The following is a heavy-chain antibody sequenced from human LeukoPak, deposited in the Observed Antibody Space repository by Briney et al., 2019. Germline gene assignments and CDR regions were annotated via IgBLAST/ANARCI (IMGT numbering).Heavy chain of an antibody. CDR3: ARDAASAGFDY. D-gene: IGHD6-25*01. V-gene: IGHV3-64*01. CDR1: GFTFSSYA. CDR2: ISSNGGST. J-gene: IGHJ4*02. Sequence: GGALRLACAASGFTFSSYAMHWVRQAPGKGVEYVSAISSNGGSTYYANAVKGRFTTSRDNSKNTLYLQMGSLRAEDMAVYYGARDAASAGFDYWGQGTLVTVSS.